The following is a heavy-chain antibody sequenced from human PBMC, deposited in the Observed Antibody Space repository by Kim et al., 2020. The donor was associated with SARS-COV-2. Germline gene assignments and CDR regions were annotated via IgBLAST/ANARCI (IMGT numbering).Heavy chain of an antibody. CDR2: IHYSGST. D-gene: IGHD3-9*01. V-gene: IGHV4-30-4*01. Sequence: SETLSLTCTVSDDYIRSGDYFWSWIRQSPGKGLEWIGNIHYSGSTSYNPSLKGRFTLSIDTSKNQFSLTLSSVTAADTAVYYCARAYYDWWFDPWGQGALVTVSS. CDR3: ARAYYDWWFDP. CDR1: DDYIRSGDYF. J-gene: IGHJ5*02.